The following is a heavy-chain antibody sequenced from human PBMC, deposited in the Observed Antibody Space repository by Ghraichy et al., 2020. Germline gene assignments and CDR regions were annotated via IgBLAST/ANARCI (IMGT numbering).Heavy chain of an antibody. Sequence: GGSLRLSCAASGFTFNIYSLHWVRQAPGKGLEWVAVISYDGNDKYYAESVRGRFTISRDNSKNTLSMYMKSLRGEDTAVYYCARGRTNWGSPNDAFDIWGQGTTVTVSS. J-gene: IGHJ3*02. CDR2: ISYDGNDK. CDR3: ARGRTNWGSPNDAFDI. D-gene: IGHD7-27*01. V-gene: IGHV3-30-3*01. CDR1: GFTFNIYS.